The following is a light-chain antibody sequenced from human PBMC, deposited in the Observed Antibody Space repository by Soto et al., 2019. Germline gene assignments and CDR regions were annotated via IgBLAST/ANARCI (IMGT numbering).Light chain of an antibody. Sequence: QSVLTQPPSASGTPGQRVTISCSGSSSNIGSNYLYWYQQLPGTAPKLLIYRNNERPSGVPDRFSGSKSGTSASLAISGLRSEAEADYYCAAWDDSLSAVVFGGGTKLTVL. CDR2: RNN. V-gene: IGLV1-47*01. CDR3: AAWDDSLSAVV. J-gene: IGLJ2*01. CDR1: SSNIGSNY.